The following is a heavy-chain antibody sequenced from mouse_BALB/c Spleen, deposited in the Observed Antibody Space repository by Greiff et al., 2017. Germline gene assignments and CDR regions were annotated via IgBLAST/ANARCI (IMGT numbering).Heavy chain of an antibody. CDR3: ARLYGNYHYAMDY. CDR1: GYTFSSYW. V-gene: IGHV1-9*01. D-gene: IGHD2-1*01. CDR2: ILPGSGST. Sequence: LQESGAELMKPGASVKISCKATGYTFSSYWIEWVKQRPGHGLEWIGEILPGSGSTNYNEKFKGKATFTADTSSNTAYMQLSSLTSEDSAVYYCARLYGNYHYAMDYWGQGTSVTVSS. J-gene: IGHJ4*01.